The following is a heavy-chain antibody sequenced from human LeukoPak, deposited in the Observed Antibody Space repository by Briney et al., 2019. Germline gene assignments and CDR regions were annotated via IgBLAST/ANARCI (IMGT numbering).Heavy chain of an antibody. CDR1: GFIFSDYY. D-gene: IGHD3-22*01. V-gene: IGHV3-11*04. CDR2: ISTSGSTI. CDR3: ARVPGYYDSSGYRGGDVAFDI. J-gene: IGHJ3*02. Sequence: GGSLRLSCAASGFIFSDYYMSWIRQAPGKGLEWVSYISTSGSTIYYADSVKGRFTISRDNAKNSLYLQMNSLRAEDMAVFYCARVPGYYDSSGYRGGDVAFDIWGQGTMVTVSS.